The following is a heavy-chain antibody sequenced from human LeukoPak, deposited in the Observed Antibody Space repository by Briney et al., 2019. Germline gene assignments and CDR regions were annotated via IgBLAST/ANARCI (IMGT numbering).Heavy chain of an antibody. D-gene: IGHD6-19*01. CDR1: GYTFTGYY. J-gene: IGHJ4*02. CDR2: INPDRGGT. V-gene: IGHV1-2*02. CDR3: ARDSDDGYSSGWYEDYFDY. Sequence: ASVKVSCKASGYTFTGYYMHWVRQAPGQGLEWMGWINPDRGGTNYAQKFQGRVTMTRDTSISTAYMELSRLRSDDTAVYYCARDSDDGYSSGWYEDYFDYWGQGTLVTVSS.